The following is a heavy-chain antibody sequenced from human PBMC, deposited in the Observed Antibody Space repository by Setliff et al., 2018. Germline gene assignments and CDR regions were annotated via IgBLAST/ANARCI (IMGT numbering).Heavy chain of an antibody. V-gene: IGHV4-34*01. D-gene: IGHD3-22*01. J-gene: IGHJ4*02. CDR2: INHNGDT. Sequence: LSLTCAVYGGSFSGYYWSWIRQPPGKGLEWIGEINHNGDTYFNPSLKSRVTISVDTSNHQFSLKLSSVTTADTAVYYCARGPYYFDSGDYAYWGQGTLVTVSS. CDR1: GGSFSGYY. CDR3: ARGPYYFDSGDYAY.